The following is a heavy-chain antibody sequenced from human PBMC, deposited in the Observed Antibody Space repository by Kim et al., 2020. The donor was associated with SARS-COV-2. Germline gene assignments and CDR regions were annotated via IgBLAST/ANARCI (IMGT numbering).Heavy chain of an antibody. CDR2: FAGSGPST. Sequence: GGSLRLSCAASGFTVSSDGMDWVRQAPGKGLEWVSSFAGSGPSTYYVDSVQGRFTISRDNSKNTLYLQMNSLRVEDTALYYCAKGGGGSGFEYWGQGTLV. CDR1: GFTVSSDG. J-gene: IGHJ4*02. V-gene: IGHV3-23*01. D-gene: IGHD3-10*01. CDR3: AKGGGGSGFEY.